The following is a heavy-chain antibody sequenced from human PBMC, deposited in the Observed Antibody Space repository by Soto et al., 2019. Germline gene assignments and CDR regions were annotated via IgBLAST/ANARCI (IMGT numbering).Heavy chain of an antibody. CDR2: ISGSAAGT. Sequence: EEQLLESGGGLVQPGGSLRLSCTASGLTFSNYALNWVRQVPGKGLEWVSGISGSAAGTYYTDSVQGRFTISRDNSKNTLYLQMNSLRAEDTALYYCAKSRSAVAAYWYFDIWGRGTLVTVSS. CDR1: GLTFSNYA. CDR3: AKSRSAVAAYWYFDI. D-gene: IGHD6-19*01. V-gene: IGHV3-23*01. J-gene: IGHJ2*01.